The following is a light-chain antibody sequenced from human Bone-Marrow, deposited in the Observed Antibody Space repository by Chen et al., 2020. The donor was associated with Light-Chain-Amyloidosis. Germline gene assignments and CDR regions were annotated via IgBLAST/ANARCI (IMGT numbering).Light chain of an antibody. Sequence: NFMLTQPHSVSESPGKTVIISCTRSSGSIATNYVQWYQQRPGSSPTTVIYEDDQRPSGVPDRFSGSIDRSSNSASLTISGLKTEDEADYYCQSYQSSSPGVFGGGTKLTVL. CDR2: EDD. CDR1: SGSIATNY. V-gene: IGLV6-57*01. J-gene: IGLJ3*02. CDR3: QSYQSSSPGV.